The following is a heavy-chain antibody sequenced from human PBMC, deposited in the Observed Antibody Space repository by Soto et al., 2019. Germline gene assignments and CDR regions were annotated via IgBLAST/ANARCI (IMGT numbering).Heavy chain of an antibody. J-gene: IGHJ6*02. Sequence: PSETXSLTCTVSGGSVSSGSYYWSWIRQPPGKGLEWIGYMYNTGSTIYNPSLKSRVTISVDTSKNQFSLKLNSVTAADTAVYYCARDLWGYCGADCYPLDVWGQGTTVTVSS. CDR2: MYNTGST. V-gene: IGHV4-61*01. CDR1: GGSVSSGSYY. CDR3: ARDLWGYCGADCYPLDV. D-gene: IGHD2-21*02.